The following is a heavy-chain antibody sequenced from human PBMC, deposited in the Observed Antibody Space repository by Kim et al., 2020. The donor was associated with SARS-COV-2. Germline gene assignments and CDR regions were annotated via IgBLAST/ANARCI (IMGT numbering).Heavy chain of an antibody. V-gene: IGHV3-23*01. J-gene: IGHJ4*02. D-gene: IGHD6-25*01. CDR3: AKALAPAAGGFDY. Sequence: YADSGQGRFTTSRDNPKKTRYLQMSRLRAEDTAVYYCAKALAPAAGGFDYWGQGTLVTVSS.